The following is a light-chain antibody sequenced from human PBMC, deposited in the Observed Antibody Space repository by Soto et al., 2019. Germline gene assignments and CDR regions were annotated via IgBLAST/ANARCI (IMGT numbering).Light chain of an antibody. V-gene: IGKV3-20*01. CDR2: GAS. CDR3: HQYGSSPS. J-gene: IGKJ4*01. CDR1: QSVSSSY. Sequence: EIVLTHYPGTLSLSPGEIATLSCRASQSVSSSYLAWYQQKPGQAPRLLIYGASSRATGIPDRFSGSGSGTDFTLTISRLEPEDFAVYYCHQYGSSPSFGGGTKLDIK.